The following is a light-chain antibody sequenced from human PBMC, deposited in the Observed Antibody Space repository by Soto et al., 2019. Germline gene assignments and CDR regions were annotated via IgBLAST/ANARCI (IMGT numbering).Light chain of an antibody. CDR3: QRYDSASQM. J-gene: IGKJ1*01. V-gene: IGKV1-27*01. CDR1: QVIANY. Sequence: DIQMTQSRASLSASVGDRVTITCRASQVIANYLAWYQQKPGEVPKLLIYAASTLQSGVPSRFGGSGSGTDFTLTISGLQAEDVATYYCQRYDSASQMFGPGTKV. CDR2: AAS.